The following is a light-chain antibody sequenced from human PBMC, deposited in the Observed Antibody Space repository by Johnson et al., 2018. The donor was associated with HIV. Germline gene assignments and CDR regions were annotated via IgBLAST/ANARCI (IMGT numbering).Light chain of an antibody. CDR1: SSNIGNNY. J-gene: IGLJ1*01. CDR3: GTWDSSLSVFYV. CDR2: DNN. V-gene: IGLV1-51*01. Sequence: QSVLTQPPSVSAAPGQKVTISCSGSSSNIGNNYVSWYQQLPGTVPKLLIYDNNKRPSGIPDRFSGSKSGTSATLGITGLQTGDEADYYCGTWDSSLSVFYVFGTGTKVTVL.